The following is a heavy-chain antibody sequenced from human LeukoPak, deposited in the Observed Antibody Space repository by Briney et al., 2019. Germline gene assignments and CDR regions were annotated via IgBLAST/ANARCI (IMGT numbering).Heavy chain of an antibody. V-gene: IGHV4-31*03. CDR2: IYYTGST. CDR3: ARRYYDNSGYRYYFDF. D-gene: IGHD3-22*01. Sequence: PSETLSLTCTVSGGSISSGGYFWSWIRQHPGKGLECIGYIYYTGSTYYNPSLRSRVTISVDTSKNQFSLNPSSVTAADTAVYFCARRYYDNSGYRYYFDFWGQGTLVTVSS. CDR1: GGSISSGGYF. J-gene: IGHJ4*02.